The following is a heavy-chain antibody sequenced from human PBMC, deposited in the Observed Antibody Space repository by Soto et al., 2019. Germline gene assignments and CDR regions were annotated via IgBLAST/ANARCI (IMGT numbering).Heavy chain of an antibody. V-gene: IGHV4-31*03. CDR1: GDSISSNGYY. CDR3: ASDHRWSNLFYGMDV. Sequence: QVQLQESGPGLVKPSQTLSLTCTVSGDSISSNGYYWSWIRQHPGKGLEWIGYIYYSGSTYYNPSLKSRVTISLDTSKKQFSLKLSSVTAVDTAVYYCASDHRWSNLFYGMDVWGQGTTVTVSS. CDR2: IYYSGST. J-gene: IGHJ6*02. D-gene: IGHD2-15*01.